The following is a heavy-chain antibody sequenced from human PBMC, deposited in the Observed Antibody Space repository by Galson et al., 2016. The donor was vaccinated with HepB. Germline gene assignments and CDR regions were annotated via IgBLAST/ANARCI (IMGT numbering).Heavy chain of an antibody. D-gene: IGHD4-17*01. V-gene: IGHV1-46*03. J-gene: IGHJ4*02. CDR2: ISPSDITT. Sequence: SVKVSCKASGYIFSNYHLHWVRQAPGQGLEWVGAISPSDITTNYAQKFQGRVTMTSDTATSTVYMELSRLRSDDTTVYYCARDRTVTTLLHYWGQGSLVTVSS. CDR3: ARDRTVTTLLHY. CDR1: GYIFSNYH.